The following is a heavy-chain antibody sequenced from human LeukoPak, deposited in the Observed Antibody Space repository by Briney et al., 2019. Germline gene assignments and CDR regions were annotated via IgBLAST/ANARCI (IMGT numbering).Heavy chain of an antibody. CDR2: IRYDGSNK. CDR3: AKVEYCSSTSCYGTLDY. CDR1: GFTFSSYA. D-gene: IGHD2-2*01. V-gene: IGHV3-30*02. Sequence: GGSLRLSCAASGFTFSSYAMHWVRQAPGKGLEWVAFIRYDGSNKYYADFVKGRFTISRDNSKNTLYLQMNSLRAEDTAVYYCAKVEYCSSTSCYGTLDYWGQGTLVTVSS. J-gene: IGHJ4*02.